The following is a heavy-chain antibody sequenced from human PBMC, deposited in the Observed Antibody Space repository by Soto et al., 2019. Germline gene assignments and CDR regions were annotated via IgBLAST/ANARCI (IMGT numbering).Heavy chain of an antibody. CDR1: GGSVSSSTYY. V-gene: IGHV4-39*01. CDR2: IYYSGST. J-gene: IGHJ4*02. CDR3: APVGIGTKTVDY. Sequence: SETLSLTCIVSGGSVSSSTYYWAWIRQFPGKGLEWIGSIYYSGSTYYNPSLKSRITISMDRSKNQFSLKLTSVTAADTAVYYCAPVGIGTKTVDYWGQGTLVTVSS. D-gene: IGHD1-26*01.